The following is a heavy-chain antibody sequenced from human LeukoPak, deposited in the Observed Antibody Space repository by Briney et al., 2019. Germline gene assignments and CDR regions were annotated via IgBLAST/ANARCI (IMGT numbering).Heavy chain of an antibody. J-gene: IGHJ4*02. CDR2: ISSSSSYI. CDR3: ARDLTEGDYDFWSGYYLDY. Sequence: GGSLRLSCAASGFTFSSYSMNWVRQAPGKGLEWVSSISSSSSYIYYADSVKGRFTISRDNAKNSLYLQMNSLRAEDTAVYYCARDLTEGDYDFWSGYYLDYWGQGTLVTVSS. D-gene: IGHD3-3*01. V-gene: IGHV3-21*01. CDR1: GFTFSSYS.